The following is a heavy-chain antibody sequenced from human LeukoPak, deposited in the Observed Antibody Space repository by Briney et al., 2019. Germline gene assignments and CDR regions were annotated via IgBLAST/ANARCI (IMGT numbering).Heavy chain of an antibody. D-gene: IGHD2-2*02. CDR2: INPNSGGT. CDR3: ARGSCSSASCYTENDAFDI. Sequence: ASVKVSCKASGYTFTGYDMHWVRQAPGQGLEWMGWINPNSGGTNYAQKFQGRVTMTRDTSISTACMELSRLRSDDTAVYYCARGSCSSASCYTENDAFDIWGQGTMVTVSS. J-gene: IGHJ3*02. V-gene: IGHV1-2*02. CDR1: GYTFTGYD.